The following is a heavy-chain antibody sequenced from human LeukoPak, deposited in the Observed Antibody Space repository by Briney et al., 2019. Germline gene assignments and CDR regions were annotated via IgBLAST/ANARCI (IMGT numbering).Heavy chain of an antibody. CDR3: ARDSSDYGYEEWR. Sequence: GGPLRLSCAASGFTFTKYWMSWVRQAPGKGLEWVANIKQDGTEQYYLDSVKGRFTISRDNSKNSVYLQMNSLRVEDTAVYYCARDSSDYGYEEWRWGQGILVTVSS. V-gene: IGHV3-7*01. D-gene: IGHD5-18*01. J-gene: IGHJ4*02. CDR1: GFTFTKYW. CDR2: IKQDGTEQ.